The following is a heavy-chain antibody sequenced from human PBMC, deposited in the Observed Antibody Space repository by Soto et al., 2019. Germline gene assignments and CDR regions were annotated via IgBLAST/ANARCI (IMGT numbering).Heavy chain of an antibody. CDR3: ARDRDDYGSGNYYNRIDF. CDR1: GYSLTELS. V-gene: IGHV1-24*01. J-gene: IGHJ4*02. D-gene: IGHD3-10*01. Sequence: ASVKVSCKVSGYSLTELSMHWVRQAPGKGLEWMGGFDPEDGETIYAQKFQGRVTMTEDESTSTAYMDLSRLRSEDTAVYYCARDRDDYGSGNYYNRIDFWGQGTLVTVSS. CDR2: FDPEDGET.